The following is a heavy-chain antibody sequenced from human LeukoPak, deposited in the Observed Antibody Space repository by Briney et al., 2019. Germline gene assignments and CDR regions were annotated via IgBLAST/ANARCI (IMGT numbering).Heavy chain of an antibody. J-gene: IGHJ6*02. CDR2: ISYDGSNK. V-gene: IGHV3-30*18. Sequence: GRSLRLSCAASGFTFSSYGMHWVRQAPGKGLEWVAVISYDGSNKYYADSVKGRFTISRDNSKNMLYLQMNSLRAEDTAVYYCAKVGNDYYYGMDVWGQGTTVTVSS. CDR3: AKVGNDYYYGMDV. CDR1: GFTFSSYG. D-gene: IGHD7-27*01.